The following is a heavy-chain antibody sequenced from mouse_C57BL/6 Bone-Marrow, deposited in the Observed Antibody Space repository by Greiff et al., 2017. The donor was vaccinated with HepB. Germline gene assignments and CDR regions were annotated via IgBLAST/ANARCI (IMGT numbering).Heavy chain of an antibody. D-gene: IGHD1-1*01. CDR3: TTGTTVPSFAY. CDR1: GFNIKDDY. Sequence: VQLQQSGAELVRPGASVKLSCTASGFNIKDDYMHWVKQRPEQGLEWIGWIDPENGDTEYASKFQGKATITADTSSNTAYLQLSSLTSEDTAVYYCTTGTTVPSFAYWGQGTLVTVSA. CDR2: IDPENGDT. V-gene: IGHV14-4*01. J-gene: IGHJ3*01.